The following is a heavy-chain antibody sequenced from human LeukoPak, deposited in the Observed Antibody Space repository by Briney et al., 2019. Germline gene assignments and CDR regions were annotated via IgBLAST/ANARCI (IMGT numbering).Heavy chain of an antibody. D-gene: IGHD3-22*01. CDR1: GYTFTSYY. J-gene: IGHJ4*02. CDR2: INPNSGGT. CDR3: AREDYYDSSGYPGGY. V-gene: IGHV1-2*02. Sequence: ASVKVSCKASGYTFTSYYMHWVRQAPGQGLEWMGWINPNSGGTNYAQKFQGRVTMTRDTSISTAYMELSRLGSDDTAVYYCAREDYYDSSGYPGGYWGQGTLVTVSS.